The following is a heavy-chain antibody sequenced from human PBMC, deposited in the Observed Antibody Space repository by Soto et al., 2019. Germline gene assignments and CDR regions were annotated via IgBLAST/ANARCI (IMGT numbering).Heavy chain of an antibody. V-gene: IGHV3-48*01. CDR1: GFTFSSYS. Sequence: EVQLVESGGGLVQPGGSLRLSCAASGFTFSSYSMNWVRQAPGKGLEWVSYISSSSSTIYYADSVKGRFTISRDNAKNSLYLQMNCLRAEDTAVYYCAGEADDLNWFDPWGQGTLVTVSS. CDR3: AGEADDLNWFDP. CDR2: ISSSSSTI. D-gene: IGHD1-1*01. J-gene: IGHJ5*02.